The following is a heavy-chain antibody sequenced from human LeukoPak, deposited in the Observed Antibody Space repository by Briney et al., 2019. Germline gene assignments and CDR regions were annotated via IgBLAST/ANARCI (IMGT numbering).Heavy chain of an antibody. CDR3: ARDSRYSGYGTFDY. D-gene: IGHD5-12*01. CDR2: MYYSGST. J-gene: IGHJ4*02. Sequence: PSETLSLTCSVSGGSISSSGYYWGWIRQPPGKGLEWIGSMYYSGSTYHNPSLKSRVTTSVDTSKNQISLKLSSVTAADTAVYYCARDSRYSGYGTFDYWGQGTLVTVSS. V-gene: IGHV4-39*07. CDR1: GGSISSSGYY.